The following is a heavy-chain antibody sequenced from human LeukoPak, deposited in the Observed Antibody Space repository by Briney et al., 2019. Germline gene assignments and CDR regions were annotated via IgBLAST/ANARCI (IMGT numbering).Heavy chain of an antibody. Sequence: PSETLSLTCAVYGGSFSGYYWSWIRQPPGKGLEWIGEINHSGSTNYNPSLKSRVTISVDTSKNQFSLKLSSVTAVDTAVDYCARACYDSSGFDAFDIWGQGTMVTVSS. CDR3: ARACYDSSGFDAFDI. J-gene: IGHJ3*02. D-gene: IGHD3-22*01. V-gene: IGHV4-34*01. CDR1: GGSFSGYY. CDR2: INHSGST.